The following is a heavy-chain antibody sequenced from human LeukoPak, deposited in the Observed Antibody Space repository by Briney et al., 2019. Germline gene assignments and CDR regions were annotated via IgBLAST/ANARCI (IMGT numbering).Heavy chain of an antibody. J-gene: IGHJ4*02. CDR3: ARGREDLLYDY. Sequence: PGGSLRLSCAASGFTFSSYAMTWVRQAPGKGLDWVSGLSGGGSSGVSTYYPGSVKGRFTISRENAKNSLYLQMNSLRAGDTAVYYCARGREDLLYDYWGQGTLVTVSS. V-gene: IGHV3-23*01. CDR2: LSGGGSSGVST. D-gene: IGHD2-2*02. CDR1: GFTFSSYA.